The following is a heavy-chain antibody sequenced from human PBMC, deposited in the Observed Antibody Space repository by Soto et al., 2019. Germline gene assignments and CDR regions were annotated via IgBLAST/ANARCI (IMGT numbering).Heavy chain of an antibody. J-gene: IGHJ6*02. CDR3: TKSPGYCSSTSCYGDYYYGLGV. CDR1: GFTFITYG. Sequence: GGSLRLSCAASGFTFITYGMHWVRQAPGKGLEWVAVISYDGSNKYYADSVKGRFTISRDNSKNTLYLQMNSLRAEDTAVYYCTKSPGYCSSTSCYGDYYYGLGVWGQGTTVTVSS. D-gene: IGHD2-2*01. CDR2: ISYDGSNK. V-gene: IGHV3-30*18.